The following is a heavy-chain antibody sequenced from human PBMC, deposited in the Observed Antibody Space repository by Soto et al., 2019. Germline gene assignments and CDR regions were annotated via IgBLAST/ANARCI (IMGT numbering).Heavy chain of an antibody. CDR2: ISYDGSNK. CDR3: ARDLYSGYDFHNYFDH. D-gene: IGHD5-12*01. CDR1: GFTFSLYT. Sequence: GGSLRLSCVASGFTFSLYTMHWVRQAPGKGLEWVALISYDGSNKYYADSVKGRFTISRDNSKNTLFLQMNSLRAEDTAVYYCARDLYSGYDFHNYFDHWGQGTLVTVSS. J-gene: IGHJ4*02. V-gene: IGHV3-30-3*01.